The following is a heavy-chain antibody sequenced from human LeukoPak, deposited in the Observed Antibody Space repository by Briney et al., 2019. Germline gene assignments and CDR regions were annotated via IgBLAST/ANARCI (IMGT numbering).Heavy chain of an antibody. CDR2: LSGNGNTI. V-gene: IGHV3-23*01. CDR1: GFTFSTYA. J-gene: IGHJ4*02. Sequence: GGSLRPSCAASGFTFSTYAMSWVRQAPGKGLECVSALSGNGNTIYYADSVKGRFTISRDNSKNTLSLQMNSLRAEDTAAYYCAKALYGGHDYWGQGTLVTVSS. D-gene: IGHD4-23*01. CDR3: AKALYGGHDY.